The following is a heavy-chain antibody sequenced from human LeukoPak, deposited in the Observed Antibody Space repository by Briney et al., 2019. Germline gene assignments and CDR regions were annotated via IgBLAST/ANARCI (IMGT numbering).Heavy chain of an antibody. Sequence: PSETLSLTCAVYGGSFSGYYWSWIRQPPGKGLEWIGEINHSGSTNYNPSLKSRVTISVDTSKNQFSLKLSSVTAADTAVYYCARVGPYYYDSSGYPSAWGQGTLVTVSS. J-gene: IGHJ4*02. V-gene: IGHV4-34*01. CDR2: INHSGST. CDR1: GGSFSGYY. CDR3: ARVGPYYYDSSGYPSA. D-gene: IGHD3-22*01.